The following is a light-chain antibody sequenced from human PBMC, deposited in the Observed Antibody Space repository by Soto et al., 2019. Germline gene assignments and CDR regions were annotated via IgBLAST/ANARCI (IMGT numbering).Light chain of an antibody. J-gene: IGLJ1*01. CDR2: DVS. V-gene: IGLV2-14*03. CDR1: SSDVGGYNY. Sequence: QSVLTQPASVSGSPGQSITISCTGTSSDVGGYNYVSWYQQHPGKAPKLMIYDVSNRPSGVSNRFSGSKSGNTASLTISGLQAEDEAAYYCSSYTSSSLYVFGNGTKLTVL. CDR3: SSYTSSSLYV.